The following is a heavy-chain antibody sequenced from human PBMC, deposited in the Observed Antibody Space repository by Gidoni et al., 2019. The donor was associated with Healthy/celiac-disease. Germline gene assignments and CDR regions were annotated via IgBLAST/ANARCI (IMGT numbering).Heavy chain of an antibody. Sequence: QVQLVQSGAEGKKPGASVKVSGKEPGYSLTSYGICWVRQAPGQGLEWMGWISAYTGNTNYAQKLQGRVTMTTDTSPSTAYMELRSLRSDDTAVYYCARMGAIVATILVDDYWGQGTLVTVSS. CDR3: ARMGAIVATILVDDY. CDR1: GYSLTSYG. CDR2: ISAYTGNT. V-gene: IGHV1-18*01. J-gene: IGHJ4*02. D-gene: IGHD5-12*01.